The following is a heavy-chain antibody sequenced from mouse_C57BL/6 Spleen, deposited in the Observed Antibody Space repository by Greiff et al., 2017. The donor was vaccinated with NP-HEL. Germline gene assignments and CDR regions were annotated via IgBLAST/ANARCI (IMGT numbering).Heavy chain of an antibody. V-gene: IGHV1-66*01. CDR1: GYSFTSYY. D-gene: IGHD1-1*01. J-gene: IGHJ2*01. CDR2: IYPGSGNT. CDR3: ARKVTTVLDY. Sequence: QVQLQQPGPELVKPGASVKISCKASGYSFTSYYIHWVKQRPGQGLEWIGWIYPGSGNTKYNEKFKGKATLTADTSSSTAYMQLSSLTSEDSAVYYCARKVTTVLDYWGQGTTLTVSS.